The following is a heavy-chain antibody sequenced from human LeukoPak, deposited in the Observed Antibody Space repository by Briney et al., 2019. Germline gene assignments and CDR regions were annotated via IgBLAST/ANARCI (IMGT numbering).Heavy chain of an antibody. D-gene: IGHD6-19*01. CDR3: ASSGIAVAGWIPSLSFDY. J-gene: IGHJ4*02. Sequence: ASVKVSCKASGYTFTSYYMHWVRQAPGQGLEWMGGIIPIFGTANYAQKFQGRVTITADKSTSTAYMELSSLRSEDTAVYYCASSGIAVAGWIPSLSFDYWGQGTLVTVSS. V-gene: IGHV1-69*06. CDR1: GYTFTSYY. CDR2: IIPIFGTA.